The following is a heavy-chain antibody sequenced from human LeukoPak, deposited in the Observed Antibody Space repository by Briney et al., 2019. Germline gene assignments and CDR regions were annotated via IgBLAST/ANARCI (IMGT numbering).Heavy chain of an antibody. CDR3: ARGVARTMIVPGGRLVNY. V-gene: IGHV3-7*01. CDR2: IKQDGSEK. D-gene: IGHD3-22*01. J-gene: IGHJ4*02. CDR1: GFTFSSYW. Sequence: GGSLRLSCAASGFTFSSYWMSWVRQAPGKGLEWVANIKQDGSEKYYVDSVKGRLTISRDNAKNSLYLQMNSLRAEDTAVYYCARGVARTMIVPGGRLVNYWGQGTLVTVSS.